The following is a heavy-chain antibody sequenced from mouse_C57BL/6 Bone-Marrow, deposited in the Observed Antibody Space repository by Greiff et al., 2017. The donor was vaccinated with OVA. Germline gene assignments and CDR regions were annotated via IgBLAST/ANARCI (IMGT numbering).Heavy chain of an antibody. CDR1: GFTFSDYG. J-gene: IGHJ4*01. D-gene: IGHD2-1*01. V-gene: IGHV5-17*01. Sequence: DVQLQESGGGLVKPGGSLKLSCAASGFTFSDYGMHWVRQAPEKGLEWVAYISSGSSTIYYADTVKGRFTISRDNAKNTLFLQMTSLRSEDTAMYYCARNGNCMDYWGQGTSVTVSS. CDR2: ISSGSSTI. CDR3: ARNGNCMDY.